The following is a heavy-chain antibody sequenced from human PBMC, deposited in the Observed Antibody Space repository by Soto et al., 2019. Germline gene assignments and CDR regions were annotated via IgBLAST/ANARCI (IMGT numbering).Heavy chain of an antibody. CDR3: AKDPLHYYDSSGYTPWFDP. J-gene: IGHJ5*02. CDR1: GFTFSSYA. Sequence: SLRLSCAASGFTFSSYAMSWVRQAPGKGLEWVSAISGSGGSTYYADSVKGRFTISRDNSKNTLYLQMNSLRAEDTAVYYCAKDPLHYYDSSGYTPWFDPWGQGTLVTVSS. D-gene: IGHD3-22*01. CDR2: ISGSGGST. V-gene: IGHV3-23*01.